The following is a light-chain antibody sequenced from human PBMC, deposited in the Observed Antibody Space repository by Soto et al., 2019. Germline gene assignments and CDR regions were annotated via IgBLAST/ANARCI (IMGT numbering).Light chain of an antibody. CDR3: SQEQQTSPT. J-gene: IGKJ1*01. CDR2: LNS. V-gene: IGKV2-28*01. Sequence: IVMTQSPLSLPVTPGEPASISCRSSQSLLHSNGYNYLNWYLQKPGQSPQLLIYLNSIRDSGGPDRFSGSGAGTDFTLKISRVEAADVFVDYCSQEQQTSPTFGQGTKVEIK. CDR1: QSLLHSNGYNY.